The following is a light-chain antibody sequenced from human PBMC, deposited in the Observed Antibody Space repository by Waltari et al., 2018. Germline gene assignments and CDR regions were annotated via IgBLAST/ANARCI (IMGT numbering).Light chain of an antibody. CDR3: QQYNHWPPYS. CDR2: GAS. J-gene: IGKJ2*03. Sequence: DIVMTQSRASLSVSQGEGVTLSCRASESVSTNVPWYQKKPCQAPRLLIYGASTRATGIPARFSGSGSGTEFTLTISSMQSEDFAVYYCQQYNHWPPYSFGQGTKLEIK. V-gene: IGKV3-15*01. CDR1: ESVSTN.